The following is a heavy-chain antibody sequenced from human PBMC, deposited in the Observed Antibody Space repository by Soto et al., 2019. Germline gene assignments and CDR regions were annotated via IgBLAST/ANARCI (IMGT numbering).Heavy chain of an antibody. V-gene: IGHV3-33*08. CDR1: GFAFSTYA. J-gene: IGHJ4*02. D-gene: IGHD3-9*01. CDR2: IWADGSRQ. Sequence: QVQLVESGGGVIQPGKSLRLSCSASGFAFSTYAMHWVRQAPGKGLEWVAVIWADGSRQFYGNSVKGRFTISRDNSKNTLYLQTNSLRDDDTALYYGVEGTGYWGLNDYWGQGTLVTVSS. CDR3: VEGTGYWGLNDY.